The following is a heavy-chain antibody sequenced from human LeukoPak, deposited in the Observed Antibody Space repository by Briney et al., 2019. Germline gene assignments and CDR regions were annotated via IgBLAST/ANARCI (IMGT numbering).Heavy chain of an antibody. Sequence: GGSLRLSCAASGFTFRSYWMHWVRQAPGKGLVWVSRISTDGSTTNYADSVKGRFTISRDNSKNTLYLQMNSLRAEDTAVYYCARQLVLTYYYYGMDVWGQGTTVTVSS. J-gene: IGHJ6*02. CDR1: GFTFRSYW. V-gene: IGHV3-74*01. CDR3: ARQLVLTYYYYGMDV. CDR2: ISTDGSTT. D-gene: IGHD6-13*01.